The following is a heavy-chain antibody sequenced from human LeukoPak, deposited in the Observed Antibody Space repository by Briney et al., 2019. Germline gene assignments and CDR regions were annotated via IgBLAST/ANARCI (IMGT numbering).Heavy chain of an antibody. CDR2: IWYDGSNK. V-gene: IGHV3-33*01. J-gene: IGHJ4*02. Sequence: AGGSLRLSCAASGFTFSSYDMHWVRQAPGKGLEWVAVIWYDGSNKYYADSVKGRFTISRDNSKNTLYLQMNSLRAEDTAVYYCAREGGYCSSTSCYYLDYWGQGTLVTVSS. CDR3: AREGGYCSSTSCYYLDY. D-gene: IGHD2-2*01. CDR1: GFTFSSYD.